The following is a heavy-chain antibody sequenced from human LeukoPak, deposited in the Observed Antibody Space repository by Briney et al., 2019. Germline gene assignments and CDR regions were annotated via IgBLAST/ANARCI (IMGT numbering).Heavy chain of an antibody. J-gene: IGHJ4*02. CDR3: ARDYLVRPRGRPQKLSYFDY. CDR1: GFTFSSYS. Sequence: GGSLRLSCAASGFTFSSYSMNWVRQAPGKGLEWVSYISSSSSYIYYADSVKGRFTISRDNAKNSLYLQMNSMRAEDTAVYYCARDYLVRPRGRPQKLSYFDYWGQGTLVTVSS. D-gene: IGHD2/OR15-2a*01. V-gene: IGHV3-21*01. CDR2: ISSSSSYI.